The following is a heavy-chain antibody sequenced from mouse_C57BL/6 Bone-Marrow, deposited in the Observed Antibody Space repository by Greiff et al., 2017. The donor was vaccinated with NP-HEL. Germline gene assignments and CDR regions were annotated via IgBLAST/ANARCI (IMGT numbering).Heavy chain of an antibody. CDR1: GFTFSSYA. CDR3: TLITTEGEYFDV. Sequence: EVKLMESGEGLVKPGGSLKLSCAASGFTFSSYAMSWVRQTPEKRLEWVAYISSGGDYIYYADTVKGRFTISRDNARNTLYLQMSSLKSEEKAMYYCTLITTEGEYFDVWGTGTTVTVSS. CDR2: ISSGGDYI. J-gene: IGHJ1*03. V-gene: IGHV5-9-1*02. D-gene: IGHD1-1*01.